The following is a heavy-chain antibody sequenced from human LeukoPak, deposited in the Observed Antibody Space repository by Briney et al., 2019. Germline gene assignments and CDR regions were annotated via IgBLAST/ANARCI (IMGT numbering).Heavy chain of an antibody. Sequence: GGSLSLSCAASGFTFSSYSMNWVRQAPGKGLEWVSYISCSCSTIYYADSVKGLFTISRDNAKNSLYLQMNSLRVEDTAVYYCARDKTDMEDAIIVVAPDAFAIWCQGTMVTVSS. CDR3: ARDKTDMEDAIIVVAPDAFAI. V-gene: IGHV3-48*01. CDR1: GFTFSSYS. J-gene: IGHJ3*02. CDR2: ISCSCSTI. D-gene: IGHD3-22*01.